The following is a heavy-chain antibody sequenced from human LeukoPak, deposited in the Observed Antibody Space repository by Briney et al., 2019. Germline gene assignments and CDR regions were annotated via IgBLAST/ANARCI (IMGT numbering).Heavy chain of an antibody. D-gene: IGHD3-22*01. CDR2: IYHSGST. CDR1: GYSISSGYY. V-gene: IGHV4-38-2*02. J-gene: IGHJ4*02. Sequence: SETLSLTCTVSGYSISSGYYWGWIRQPPGKGLEWIGSIYHSGSTYYNPSLKSRVTISVDTSKNQFSLKLSSVTAADTAVYYCARDSPPAHYYDSSGYWGRWGQGTLVTVSS. CDR3: ARDSPPAHYYDSSGYWGR.